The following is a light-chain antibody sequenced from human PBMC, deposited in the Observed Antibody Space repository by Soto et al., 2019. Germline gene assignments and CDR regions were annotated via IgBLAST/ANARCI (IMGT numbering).Light chain of an antibody. CDR1: QGVSSY. CDR3: QQRNNWPPIT. CDR2: DAS. J-gene: IGKJ5*01. Sequence: EIVLTQPPVTLSLSPGERATLSCRARQGVSSYLAWYQQRPGQAPRLLIYDASNRATGIPARFSGSGSGTDFTLTIDNLEPEDFAIYYCQQRNNWPPITFGQGTRLEIK. V-gene: IGKV3-11*01.